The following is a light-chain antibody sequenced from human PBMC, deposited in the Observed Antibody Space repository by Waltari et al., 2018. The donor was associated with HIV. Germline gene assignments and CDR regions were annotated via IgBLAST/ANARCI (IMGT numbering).Light chain of an antibody. V-gene: IGKV3-15*01. CDR2: GAS. CDR1: QTVSSN. Sequence: EIVMTQSPDTLSVSPGERATLSCRASQTVSSNLAWYQQKPGQAPRLLIYGASTRATGIPARFSGSGSGTEFTLTISSLQSEDFAVYYCQQYNKWPPWTFGQGTKVEIK. CDR3: QQYNKWPPWT. J-gene: IGKJ1*01.